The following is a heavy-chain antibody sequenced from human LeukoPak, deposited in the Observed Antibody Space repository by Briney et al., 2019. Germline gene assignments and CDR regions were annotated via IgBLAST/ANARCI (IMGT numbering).Heavy chain of an antibody. V-gene: IGHV1-2*04. CDR1: GYTFTGYY. D-gene: IGHD3-10*01. J-gene: IGHJ5*02. Sequence: ASVKVSCKASGYTFTGYYMHWVRQAPGQGLEWMGWINPNSGGTNYAQKFQGWVTMTRDTSISTAYMELSRLRSDDTAVYYCATFVWFGEVWFDPWGQGTLVTVSS. CDR2: INPNSGGT. CDR3: ATFVWFGEVWFDP.